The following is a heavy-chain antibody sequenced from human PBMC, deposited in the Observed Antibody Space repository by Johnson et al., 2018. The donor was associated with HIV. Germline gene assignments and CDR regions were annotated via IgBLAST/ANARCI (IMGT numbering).Heavy chain of an antibody. V-gene: IGHV3-30*04. CDR1: GFTFSSYA. D-gene: IGHD3-3*01. CDR3: ARDALLRFLEWFI. CDR2: ISYDGSNK. J-gene: IGHJ3*02. Sequence: QMLLVESGGGLVKPGGSLRLSCAASGFTFSSYALHWVRQAPGKGLEWVAVISYDGSNKYYADSVKGRFPISRDNSKNKLYLQMNSLRAEDTAVYYCARDALLRFLEWFIWGQGTMVTVSS.